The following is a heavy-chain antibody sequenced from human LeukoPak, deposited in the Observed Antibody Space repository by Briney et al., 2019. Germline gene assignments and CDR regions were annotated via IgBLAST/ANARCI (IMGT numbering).Heavy chain of an antibody. CDR1: GGSISSYY. Sequence: SETLSLTCTVSGGSISSYYWSWIRQPPGKGLEWIGYIYYSGSTNYNPSLKSRVTISVDTSKNQFSLKLSPVTAADTAVYYCARARSSWPLGCWGQGTLVTVSS. CDR3: ARARSSWPLGC. V-gene: IGHV4-59*01. D-gene: IGHD6-13*01. J-gene: IGHJ4*02. CDR2: IYYSGST.